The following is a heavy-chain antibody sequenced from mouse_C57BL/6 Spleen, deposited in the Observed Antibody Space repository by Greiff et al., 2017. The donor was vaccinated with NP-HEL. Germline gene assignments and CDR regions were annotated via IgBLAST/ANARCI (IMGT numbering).Heavy chain of an antibody. Sequence: EVMLVESGEGLVKPGGSLKLSCAASGFTFSSYAMSWVRQTPEKRLEWVAYISSGGDYIYYADTVKGRFTISRDNARNTLYLQMSSLKSEDTAMYYCTRDKRDYGSPWFAYWGQGTLVTVSA. CDR1: GFTFSSYA. CDR2: ISSGGDYI. D-gene: IGHD1-1*01. V-gene: IGHV5-9-1*02. J-gene: IGHJ3*01. CDR3: TRDKRDYGSPWFAY.